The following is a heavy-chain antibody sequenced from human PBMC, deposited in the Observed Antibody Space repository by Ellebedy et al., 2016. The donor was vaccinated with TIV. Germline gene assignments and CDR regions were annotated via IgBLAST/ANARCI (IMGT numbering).Heavy chain of an antibody. D-gene: IGHD6-6*01. J-gene: IGHJ6*02. CDR3: AREDLLSSRSSDHYGVDV. V-gene: IGHV1-46*01. Sequence: AASVKVSCKASGYILTNYYMHCVRQPPGQGIEWMGVIDPNYGTISYAQKFQGRVTMTSDTSTSTVYMRLSSLRSDDTAVYYCAREDLLSSRSSDHYGVDVWGQGTTVTVSS. CDR2: IDPNYGTI. CDR1: GYILTNYY.